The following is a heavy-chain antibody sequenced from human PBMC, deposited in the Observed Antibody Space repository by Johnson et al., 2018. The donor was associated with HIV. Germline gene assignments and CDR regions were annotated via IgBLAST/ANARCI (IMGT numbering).Heavy chain of an antibody. CDR2: ISYDGSNK. Sequence: QVQLVESGGGLVQPGGSLRLSCAASGFSVSSNYMTWVRQAPGKGLEWVAVISYDGSNKYYADSVKGRFTISRDNSKNTLYLQMHSLTVGDTAVYYCARQGLTVDALDIWGQGTMVIVSS. CDR3: ARQGLTVDALDI. CDR1: GFSVSSNY. V-gene: IGHV3-30*14. J-gene: IGHJ3*02. D-gene: IGHD3/OR15-3a*01.